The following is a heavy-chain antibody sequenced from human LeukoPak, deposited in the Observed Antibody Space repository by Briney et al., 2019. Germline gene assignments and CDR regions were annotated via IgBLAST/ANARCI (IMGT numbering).Heavy chain of an antibody. J-gene: IGHJ6*02. CDR3: AKGSQLLLDGLDV. D-gene: IGHD2-2*01. CDR1: GFTFSSYW. V-gene: IGHV3-23*01. CDR2: ISGSGGST. Sequence: PGGSLRLSCAASGFTFSSYWMSWVRQAPGKGLEWVSVISGSGGSTYYADSVKGRFTISRDNSKNTLYLQMNSLRAEDTAVYYCAKGSQLLLDGLDVWGQGTTVTVSS.